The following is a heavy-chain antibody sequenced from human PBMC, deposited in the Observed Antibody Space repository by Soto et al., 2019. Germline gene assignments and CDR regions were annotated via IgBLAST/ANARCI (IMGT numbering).Heavy chain of an antibody. J-gene: IGHJ4*02. D-gene: IGHD1-26*01. Sequence: QVQLVESGGGVVQPGRSLRLSCAASGFTFSSYGMHWVRQAPGKGLEWVAVISYDGSNKYYADSVKGRFTISKDNSKNPLYLQMNSLRAEDTAVYYCAKDSLSGSYYVGPFDYWGQGTLVTVSS. V-gene: IGHV3-30*18. CDR2: ISYDGSNK. CDR3: AKDSLSGSYYVGPFDY. CDR1: GFTFSSYG.